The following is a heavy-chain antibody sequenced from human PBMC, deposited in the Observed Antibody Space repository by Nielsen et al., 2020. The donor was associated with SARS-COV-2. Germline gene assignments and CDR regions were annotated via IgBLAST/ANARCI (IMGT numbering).Heavy chain of an antibody. CDR1: GFTFSSYS. CDR2: ISSSSSYI. J-gene: IGHJ6*03. D-gene: IGHD5-18*01. V-gene: IGHV3-21*01. CDR3: ARDTAMAPAYYYYYYMDV. Sequence: GGSLRLSCAASGFTFSSYSKNWVRQAPGKGLEWVSSISSSSSYIYYADSVKGRFTISRDNAKNSLYLQMNSLRAEDTAVYYCARDTAMAPAYYYYYYMDVWGKGTTVTVSS.